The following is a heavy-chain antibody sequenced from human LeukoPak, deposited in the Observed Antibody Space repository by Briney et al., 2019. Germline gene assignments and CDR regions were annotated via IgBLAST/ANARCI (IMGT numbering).Heavy chain of an antibody. CDR1: GFTFSSYD. J-gene: IGHJ5*02. Sequence: PGGSLRLSCAASGFTFSSYDMNWIRQAPGKGLDWVSFISRICWAIFYADSVKGRCTISRDNVKNSLFLQVNILRAENTGVYFCASQYYYDSSGYYNSNWFDPWGQGTLVTVSS. D-gene: IGHD3-22*01. CDR3: ASQYYYDSSGYYNSNWFDP. V-gene: IGHV3-48*03. CDR2: ISRICWAI.